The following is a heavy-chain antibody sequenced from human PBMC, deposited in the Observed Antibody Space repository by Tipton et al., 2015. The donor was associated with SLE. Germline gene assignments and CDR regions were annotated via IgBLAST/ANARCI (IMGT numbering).Heavy chain of an antibody. CDR2: INRSGGT. CDR3: AREEGYSGPSPSFDY. D-gene: IGHD5-12*01. V-gene: IGHV4-34*01. J-gene: IGHJ4*02. CDR1: GGSFSGFS. Sequence: LRLSCAVYGGSFSGFSWSWIRQPPGKGLEWIGEINRSGGTNHNPSLKSRVTISVDTSKNQFSLKLSSVTAADTAVYYCAREEGYSGPSPSFDYWGQGTLVTVSS.